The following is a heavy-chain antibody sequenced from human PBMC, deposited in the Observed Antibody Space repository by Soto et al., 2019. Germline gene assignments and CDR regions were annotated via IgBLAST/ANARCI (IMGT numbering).Heavy chain of an antibody. CDR1: GFTFSSYS. D-gene: IGHD3-3*01. CDR2: ISSSSSSI. J-gene: IGHJ3*02. CDR3: ARDFGGGGFRVGPYDFWSGYYWDAFDI. V-gene: IGHV3-48*02. Sequence: GGSLRLSCAASGFTFSSYSMNWVRQAPGKGREWVSSISSSSSSIYYADSVKGRFTISRDNAKNSLYLQMNSLRDEDTAVYYCARDFGGGGFRVGPYDFWSGYYWDAFDIWGQGTMVTVSS.